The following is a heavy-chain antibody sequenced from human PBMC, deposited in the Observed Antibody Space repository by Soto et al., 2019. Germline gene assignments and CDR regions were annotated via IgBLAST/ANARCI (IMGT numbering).Heavy chain of an antibody. J-gene: IGHJ4*02. Sequence: GGSLRLSCTTSGFTFGDYALSWVRQAPGKGLEWVGFIRRNAYGGTTDYAASVKGRFTISRDDSKSIAYLQMNSLRTEDTALYYCTRASSLDFDFWGQGALVTVSS. CDR3: TRASSLDFDF. V-gene: IGHV3-49*04. CDR1: GFTFGDYA. D-gene: IGHD3-16*01. CDR2: IRRNAYGGTT.